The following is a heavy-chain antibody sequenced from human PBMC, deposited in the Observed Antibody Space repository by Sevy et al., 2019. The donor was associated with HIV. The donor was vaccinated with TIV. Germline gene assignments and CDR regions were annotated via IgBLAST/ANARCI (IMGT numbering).Heavy chain of an antibody. CDR1: GFIFSNYA. J-gene: IGHJ4*02. V-gene: IGHV3-23*01. CDR2: ISRSGVRT. Sequence: GGSLRLSCAASGFIFSNYAMNWVHQAPGKGLEWVSSISRSGVRTYYADSVKGRFAISRDNSNNTLYLQVDNLRGEDTAVYYCAKDYYHDSSGYSYYFDHWGQGTLVTVSS. D-gene: IGHD3-22*01. CDR3: AKDYYHDSSGYSYYFDH.